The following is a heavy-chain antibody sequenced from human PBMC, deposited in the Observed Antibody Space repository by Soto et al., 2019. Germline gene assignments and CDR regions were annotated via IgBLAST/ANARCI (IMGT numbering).Heavy chain of an antibody. V-gene: IGHV1-3*01. Sequence: GASVKVSCKASGYTFTSYAMHWVRQAPGQRLEWMGWINAGNGNTKYSQKFQGRVTITRDTSASTAYMELSSLRSEDTAVYYCASTRYCSGGSCHRLDYWGQGTLVTVSS. J-gene: IGHJ4*02. CDR3: ASTRYCSGGSCHRLDY. CDR2: INAGNGNT. CDR1: GYTFTSYA. D-gene: IGHD2-15*01.